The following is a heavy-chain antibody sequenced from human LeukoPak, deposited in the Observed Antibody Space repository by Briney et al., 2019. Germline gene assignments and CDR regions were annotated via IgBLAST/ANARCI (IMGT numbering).Heavy chain of an antibody. CDR1: GFTFSSYA. Sequence: GGSLRLSCAASGFTFSSYAMCWVRQAPGKGLVWVSRIKSDGSTRYADSVKGRFTISRDNAKNAVSLQMNSLRAEDTGVYYCARAPSEIGGYYPEYFRHWGQGTLVTVSP. CDR3: ARAPSEIGGYYPEYFRH. J-gene: IGHJ1*01. CDR2: IKSDGST. V-gene: IGHV3-74*01. D-gene: IGHD3-22*01.